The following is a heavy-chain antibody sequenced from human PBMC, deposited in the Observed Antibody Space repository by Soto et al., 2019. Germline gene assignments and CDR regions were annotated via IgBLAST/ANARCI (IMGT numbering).Heavy chain of an antibody. CDR3: ARAKYLGYCSGGSCYYFDY. Sequence: SETLSLTCAVYGGSFCGYYGSWIRQPPGKGLEWIGEINHSGSTNYNPSLKSRVTISVDTSKNQFSLKLSSVTAADTAVYYCARAKYLGYCSGGSCYYFDYWGQGTLVTVSS. CDR1: GGSFCGYY. V-gene: IGHV4-34*01. D-gene: IGHD2-15*01. CDR2: INHSGST. J-gene: IGHJ4*02.